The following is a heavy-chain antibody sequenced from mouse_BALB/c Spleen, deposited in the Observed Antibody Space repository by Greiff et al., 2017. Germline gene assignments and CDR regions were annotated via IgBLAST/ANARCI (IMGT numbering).Heavy chain of an antibody. CDR3: ARDHYYGSSYGFAY. CDR1: GFSLTSYG. CDR2: IWAGGST. D-gene: IGHD1-1*01. V-gene: IGHV2-9*02. J-gene: IGHJ3*01. Sequence: VQLVESGPGLVAPSQSLSITCTVSGFSLTSYGVHWVRQPPGKGLEWLGVIWAGGSTNYNSALMSRLSISKDNSKSQVFLKMNSLQTDDTAMYFCARDHYYGSSYGFAYWGQGTLVTVSA.